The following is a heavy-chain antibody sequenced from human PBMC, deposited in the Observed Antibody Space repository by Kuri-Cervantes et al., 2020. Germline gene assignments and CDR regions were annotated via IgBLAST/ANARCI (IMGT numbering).Heavy chain of an antibody. Sequence: GSLRLSCAVSDYSISSTYYWGWIRQPPGKGLEWIGSIHHSGSTYYSPSLKSRVTISVDTSKNQFSLKLSSVTAADTAVYYCASGYYDILTGYSDYWGQGTLVTVSS. J-gene: IGHJ4*02. CDR3: ASGYYDILTGYSDY. CDR2: IHHSGST. D-gene: IGHD3-9*01. V-gene: IGHV4-38-2*01. CDR1: DYSISSTYY.